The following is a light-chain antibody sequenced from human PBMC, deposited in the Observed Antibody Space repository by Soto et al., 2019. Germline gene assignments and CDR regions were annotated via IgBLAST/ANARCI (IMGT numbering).Light chain of an antibody. CDR2: LGS. V-gene: IGKV2-28*01. CDR3: MQALQTPLT. J-gene: IGKJ1*01. CDR1: QSLLHSNGYNY. Sequence: DIVMTQSPLSLPVTPGERASISCRSSQSLLHSNGYNYLDWYLQKPGQSPQLLIYLGSNRASGVPDRFSGSGSGTDFTLKISRVEAEDVGVYYCMQALQTPLTFGQGTKVDIK.